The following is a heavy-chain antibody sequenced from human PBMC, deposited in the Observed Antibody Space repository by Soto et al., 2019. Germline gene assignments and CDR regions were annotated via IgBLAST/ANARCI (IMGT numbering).Heavy chain of an antibody. CDR2: INHSGST. Sequence: PSETLSLTCAVYGGSFSGYYWSWIRQPPGKGLEWIGEINHSGSTNYNPSLKSRVTISVDTSKNQFSLKLSSVTAADTAVYYCARGDLAAAGVKRGFAYWGQGTLVTVSS. CDR1: GGSFSGYY. CDR3: ARGDLAAAGVKRGFAY. D-gene: IGHD6-13*01. V-gene: IGHV4-34*01. J-gene: IGHJ4*02.